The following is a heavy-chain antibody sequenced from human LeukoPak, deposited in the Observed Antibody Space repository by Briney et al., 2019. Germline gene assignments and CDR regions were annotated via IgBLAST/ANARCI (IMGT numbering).Heavy chain of an antibody. V-gene: IGHV3-74*01. J-gene: IGHJ4*02. CDR2: INSDGSST. D-gene: IGHD6-19*01. Sequence: PGGSLRLSCAASGFTFSSYWMHWVRQAPGRGLVWVSRINSDGSSTSYADSVKGRFTISRDNAKNTLYLQMNSLRAEDPAVYYCAKVSSGWYLGFDYWGQGTLVTVSS. CDR1: GFTFSSYW. CDR3: AKVSSGWYLGFDY.